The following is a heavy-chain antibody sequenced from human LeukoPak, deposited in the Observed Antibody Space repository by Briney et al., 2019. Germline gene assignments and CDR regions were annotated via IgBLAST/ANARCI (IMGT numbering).Heavy chain of an antibody. CDR1: GFTFSSYS. Sequence: GGSLRLSCAASGFTFSSYSLNWVRQAPGKGLESVSYISSSSSTIYYADSVKGRFTISRDNAKNSLYLQMNSLRAEDTAVYYCATPLFYSSGWYLVYWGQGTLVTVSS. CDR2: ISSSSSTI. V-gene: IGHV3-48*01. J-gene: IGHJ4*02. CDR3: ATPLFYSSGWYLVY. D-gene: IGHD6-19*01.